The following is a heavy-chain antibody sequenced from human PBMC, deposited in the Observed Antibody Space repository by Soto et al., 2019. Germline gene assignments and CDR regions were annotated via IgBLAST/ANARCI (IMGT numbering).Heavy chain of an antibody. Sequence: PSETLSLTCTVSGGSINGRNDYWGWKSQPPGKGLDWIGSIYESGSTFINPSVKSRVTMSVDTSKNKFSLRLSSVTAADTAVYFCVRHMVPYSSNWYFNSWGQGTLVTVSS. V-gene: IGHV4-39*01. CDR1: GGSINGRNDY. J-gene: IGHJ4*02. CDR2: IYESGST. CDR3: VRHMVPYSSNWYFNS. D-gene: IGHD6-13*01.